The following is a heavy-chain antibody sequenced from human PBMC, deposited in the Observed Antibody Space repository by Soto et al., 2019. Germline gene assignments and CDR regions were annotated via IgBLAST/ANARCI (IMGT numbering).Heavy chain of an antibody. CDR2: IYYSGST. Sequence: QVQLQESGPGLVKPSQTLSLTCTVSGGSISSGGYYWSWIRQHPGKGLKWLGYIYYSGSTYYNPCLKSRLNIAIDSSINRFCLMLSSLTAADAAVYYCARVRYYHGSGGTYFSGMDVWGKGTTVTVSS. D-gene: IGHD3-10*01. CDR3: ARVRYYHGSGGTYFSGMDV. J-gene: IGHJ6*04. V-gene: IGHV4-31*03. CDR1: GGSISSGGYY.